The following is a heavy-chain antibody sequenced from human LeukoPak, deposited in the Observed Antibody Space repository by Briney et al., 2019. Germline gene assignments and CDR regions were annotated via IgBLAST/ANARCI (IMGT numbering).Heavy chain of an antibody. D-gene: IGHD3-10*01. V-gene: IGHV1-8*01. Sequence: ASVKVPCKASGYTFTSYDINWVRQATGQGLEWMGWMNPNSGNTGYAQKFQGRVTMTRNTSISTAYMELSSLRSEDTAVYYCAGTHYYGSGIILPAPFFDYWGQGTLVTVSS. CDR2: MNPNSGNT. CDR1: GYTFTSYD. CDR3: AGTHYYGSGIILPAPFFDY. J-gene: IGHJ4*02.